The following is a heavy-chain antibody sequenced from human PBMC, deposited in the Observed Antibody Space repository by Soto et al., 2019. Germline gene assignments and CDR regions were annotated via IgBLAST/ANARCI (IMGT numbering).Heavy chain of an antibody. V-gene: IGHV6-1*01. CDR1: GDSVSSNSAA. CDR2: TYYRSKWYN. CDR3: ARVEHLADGSFDY. J-gene: IGHJ4*02. Sequence: RSLTCAISGDSVSSNSAAWNWIRQSPSRGLEWLGRTYYRSKWYNDYAVSVKSRITINPDISKNQFTLQLNSVTPEDTAVYYCARVEHLADGSFDYWGQGTRVTVSS.